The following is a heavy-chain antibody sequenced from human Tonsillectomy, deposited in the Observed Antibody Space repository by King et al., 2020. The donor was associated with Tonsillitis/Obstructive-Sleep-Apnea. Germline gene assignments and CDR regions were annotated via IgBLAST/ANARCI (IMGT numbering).Heavy chain of an antibody. CDR2: INHSGST. V-gene: IGHV4-34*01. CDR3: ARGGPYCSSTSCYTTWFDP. CDR1: AGSFSGYY. D-gene: IGHD2-2*02. Sequence: VQLQQWGAGLLKPSETLSLTCTVYAGSFSGYYWSWIRQPPGKGLEWIGEINHSGSTHYNPSLKSRVTISVDTSKIQFSLKLSSVTAADTAVYYCARGGPYCSSTSCYTTWFDPWGQGTLVTVSS. J-gene: IGHJ5*02.